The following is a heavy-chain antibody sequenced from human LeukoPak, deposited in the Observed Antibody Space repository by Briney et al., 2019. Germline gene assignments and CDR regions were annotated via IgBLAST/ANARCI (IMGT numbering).Heavy chain of an antibody. J-gene: IGHJ4*02. CDR1: GFTFSSYA. D-gene: IGHD3-22*01. CDR3: AKDPYDSSGYYQNY. CDR2: ISGSGRST. Sequence: GGSLRLSCAASGFTFSSYAMTWVRRAPGKGLEWVSAISGSGRSTYYADSVKGRFTISRDNSKNTLYLQMNSLRAEDTAVYYCAKDPYDSSGYYQNYWGQGTLVTVSS. V-gene: IGHV3-23*01.